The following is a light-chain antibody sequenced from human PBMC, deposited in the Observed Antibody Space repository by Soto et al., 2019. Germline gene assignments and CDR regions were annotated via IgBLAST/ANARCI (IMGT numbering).Light chain of an antibody. Sequence: DIQMTQSPSTLSASVGDRVTITCRASQSISSWLAWYQQKPGKAPKLLIYKASSVESGVPSRFSGSGSGIALTLTISSLQPDDFATYYFRQYNSYSRLTFGQGTQVEIK. CDR3: RQYNSYSRLT. J-gene: IGKJ1*01. V-gene: IGKV1-5*03. CDR2: KAS. CDR1: QSISSW.